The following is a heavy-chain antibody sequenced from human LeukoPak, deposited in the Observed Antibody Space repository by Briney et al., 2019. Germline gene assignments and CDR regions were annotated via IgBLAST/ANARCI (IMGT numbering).Heavy chain of an antibody. D-gene: IGHD6-19*01. J-gene: IGHJ4*02. CDR3: GKTTTGYSSGRYPGWPVDY. CDR2: IFGGGGSA. CDR1: GFTFNSYA. V-gene: IGHV3-23*01. Sequence: GGSLRLSGAASGFTFNSYAMYWVRQAPGKGLGWVSGIFGGGGSAHYAYSVRGLFTISRDNSKNKVYLQMDSLRVEDTAVYYCGKTTTGYSSGRYPGWPVDYWGQGTLVTVSS.